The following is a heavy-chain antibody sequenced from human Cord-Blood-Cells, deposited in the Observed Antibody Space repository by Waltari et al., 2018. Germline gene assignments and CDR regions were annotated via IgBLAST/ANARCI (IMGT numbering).Heavy chain of an antibody. CDR1: GFSLSTSGVG. CDR2: IYWDDDK. J-gene: IGHJ4*02. D-gene: IGHD2-2*02. Sequence: QITLKESGPTLVKPTQTLTLTCTFSGFSLSTSGVGVGWIRPPPGKALEWLALIYWDDDKRYSPSLKSRLTITKDTSKNQVVLTMTNMDPVDTATYYCAHIVVPAAIPYFDYWGQGTLVTVSS. CDR3: AHIVVPAAIPYFDY. V-gene: IGHV2-5*02.